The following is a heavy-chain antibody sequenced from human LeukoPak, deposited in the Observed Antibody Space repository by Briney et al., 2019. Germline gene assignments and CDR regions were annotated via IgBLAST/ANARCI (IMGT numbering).Heavy chain of an antibody. J-gene: IGHJ4*02. Sequence: PGGSLRLSCAASGFTFSSYWMHWVRQAPGKGLVWVSRINSDGSSSTYADSVKGRFTISRDNAKNTLYLQMNSLRAEDTAVYYCARVRLGDLNYFDYWGQGTLVTVSS. CDR2: INSDGSSS. CDR1: GFTFSSYW. V-gene: IGHV3-74*01. CDR3: ARVRLGDLNYFDY. D-gene: IGHD3-10*01.